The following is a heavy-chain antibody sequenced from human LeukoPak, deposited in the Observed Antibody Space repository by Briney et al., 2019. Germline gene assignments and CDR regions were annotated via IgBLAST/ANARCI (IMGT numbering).Heavy chain of an antibody. CDR2: IYPGDSDT. J-gene: IGHJ3*02. D-gene: IGHD1-26*01. CDR1: GYSFTSYW. Sequence: GESLKISCKGSGYSFTSYWIGWVRQMPGKGLEWMGIIYPGDSDTRYSPSFQGQVTISADKSISTAYLQWSSLKASDTAMYYCAILGLYSGSSRDAFDIWGQGTMVTVSS. CDR3: AILGLYSGSSRDAFDI. V-gene: IGHV5-51*01.